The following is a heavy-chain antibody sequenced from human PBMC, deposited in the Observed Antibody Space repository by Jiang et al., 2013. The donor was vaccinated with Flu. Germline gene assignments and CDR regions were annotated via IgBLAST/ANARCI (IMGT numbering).Heavy chain of an antibody. Sequence: QLLESGGGLVQPGGSLRLSCVASGFTFSNNAMTWVRQAPGKGLGWVSAIGARAGYTYYGDSVKDRFTISRDNSKNTLYLQMNSLRAEDTAVYYCAKDAIDYYGSGSYFDYWGQGSLVTV. V-gene: IGHV3-23*01. J-gene: IGHJ4*02. CDR3: AKDAIDYYGSGSYFDY. CDR1: GFTFSNNA. CDR2: IGARAGYT. D-gene: IGHD3-10*01.